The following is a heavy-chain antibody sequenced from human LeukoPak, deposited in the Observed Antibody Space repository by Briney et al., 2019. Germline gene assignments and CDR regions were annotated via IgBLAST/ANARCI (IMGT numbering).Heavy chain of an antibody. CDR2: IYNSGIT. D-gene: IGHD4/OR15-4a*01. V-gene: IGHV4-59*02. CDR3: ARDHLPAGAPGYYMDV. J-gene: IGHJ6*03. CDR1: GGSVSSHF. Sequence: SETLSLTRTVSGGSVSSHFWSWIRQPPGKGLERIGYIYNSGITNYNPSLKSRVTMSVDTSKNQFSLMLRSVTAADTAVYYCARDHLPAGAPGYYMDVWGKGTTVTVSS.